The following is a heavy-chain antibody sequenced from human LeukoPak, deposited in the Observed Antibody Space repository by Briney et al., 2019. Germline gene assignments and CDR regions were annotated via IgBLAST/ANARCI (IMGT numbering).Heavy chain of an antibody. J-gene: IGHJ3*02. Sequence: SETLSLTCAVYGGSFSGYYWSWIRQPPGKGLEWIGEINHSGSTNYNPSLKSRVTISVDTSKNQFSLKLSSVTAADTAVYYCARPWSYHAFDIWGQGTMVTVSS. CDR2: INHSGST. D-gene: IGHD1-26*01. CDR1: GGSFSGYY. CDR3: ARPWSYHAFDI. V-gene: IGHV4-34*01.